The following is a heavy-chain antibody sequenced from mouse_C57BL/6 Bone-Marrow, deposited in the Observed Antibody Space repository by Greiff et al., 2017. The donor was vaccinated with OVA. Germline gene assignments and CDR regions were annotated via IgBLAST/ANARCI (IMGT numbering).Heavy chain of an antibody. J-gene: IGHJ3*01. D-gene: IGHD2-14*01. CDR1: GFSLTSYG. Sequence: VMLVESGPGLVAPSQSLSITCTVSGFSLTSYGVDWVRQSPGQGLEWLGVIWGDGSTNYNSALKSRLSISNDNSKSQVFLKMNSLQTADTAMYDFSSVYRATTWFAYWGQGTLVTVSA. V-gene: IGHV2-6*01. CDR3: SSVYRATTWFAY. CDR2: IWGDGST.